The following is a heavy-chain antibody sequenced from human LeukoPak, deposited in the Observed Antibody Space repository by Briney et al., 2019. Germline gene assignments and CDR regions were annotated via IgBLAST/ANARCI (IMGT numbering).Heavy chain of an antibody. V-gene: IGHV3-20*04. J-gene: IGHJ4*02. CDR2: INWNGDIT. Sequence: GGSLRLSCAASGFTLSSYAMSWVRQAPGKGLEWVSGINWNGDITNYADSVKGRFTISRDNAKNSLYLQMNSLRAEDTALYYCARGSTYYDILTGYHYYFDYWGQGTLVTVSS. CDR1: GFTLSSYA. D-gene: IGHD3-9*01. CDR3: ARGSTYYDILTGYHYYFDY.